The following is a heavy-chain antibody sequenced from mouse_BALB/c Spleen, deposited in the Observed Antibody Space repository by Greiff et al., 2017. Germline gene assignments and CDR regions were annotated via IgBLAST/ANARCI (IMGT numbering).Heavy chain of an antibody. CDR3: ARMDGNYYYAMDY. D-gene: IGHD2-1*01. Sequence: EVQRVESGGGLVQPGGSRKLSCAASGFTFSSFGMHWVRQAPEKGLEWVAYISSGSSTIYYADTVKGRFTISRDNPKNTLFLQMTSLRSEDTAMYYCARMDGNYYYAMDYWGQGTSVTVSS. CDR2: ISSGSSTI. V-gene: IGHV5-17*02. J-gene: IGHJ4*01. CDR1: GFTFSSFG.